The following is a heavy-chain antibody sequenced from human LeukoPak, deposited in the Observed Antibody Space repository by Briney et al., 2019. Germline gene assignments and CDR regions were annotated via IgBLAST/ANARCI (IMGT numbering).Heavy chain of an antibody. V-gene: IGHV1-69*08. Sequence: ASVKVSCKASGGVFTTYTMSWVRQAPGQGLEWMGSIIPFLGTTNYAQKFQGRVTITADESTSTAYMELSSLRSEDTAVYYCAILGGVVPAALDAFDIWGQGTMVTVSS. CDR1: GGVFTTYT. CDR2: IIPFLGTT. J-gene: IGHJ3*02. D-gene: IGHD2-2*01. CDR3: AILGGVVPAALDAFDI.